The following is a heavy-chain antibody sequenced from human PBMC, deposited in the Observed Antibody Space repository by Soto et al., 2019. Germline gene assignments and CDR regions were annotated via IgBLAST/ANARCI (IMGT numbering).Heavy chain of an antibody. D-gene: IGHD2-15*01. Sequence: PGGSLRLSCAASGFTFSSYSMHWVRQAPGKGLEWVAVISYDGSNKYYADSVKGRFTISRDNSKNTLYLQMNSLRAEDTAVYYCARDCERVVLYYYYGMDVWGQGTTVTVSS. J-gene: IGHJ6*02. CDR1: GFTFSSYS. V-gene: IGHV3-30-3*01. CDR3: ARDCERVVLYYYYGMDV. CDR2: ISYDGSNK.